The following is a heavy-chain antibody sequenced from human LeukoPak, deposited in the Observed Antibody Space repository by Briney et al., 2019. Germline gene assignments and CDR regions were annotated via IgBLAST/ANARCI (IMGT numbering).Heavy chain of an antibody. J-gene: IGHJ4*02. V-gene: IGHV4-59*01. CDR1: GGSISSYY. CDR3: ARNSGYDYGGFDY. D-gene: IGHD5-12*01. CDR2: IYYSGST. Sequence: SETLSLTCTVSGGSISSYYWSWIRQPPGKGLEWIGYIYYSGSTNYNPSLKSRVTISVDRSKNQFSLKLSSVTAADTAVYYCARNSGYDYGGFDYWGQGTLVTVSS.